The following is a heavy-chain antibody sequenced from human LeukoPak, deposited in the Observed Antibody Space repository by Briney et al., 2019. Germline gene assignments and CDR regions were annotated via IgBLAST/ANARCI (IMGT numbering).Heavy chain of an antibody. Sequence: GGSLRLSCAASGFTFSSYSMNWVRQAPGKGLEWVSVIYSGGSTYYADSVKGRFTISRDNSKNTLYLQMNSLRAEDTAVYYCARAEPSGPWGQGTLVTVSS. CDR2: IYSGGST. V-gene: IGHV3-66*02. J-gene: IGHJ5*02. CDR1: GFTFSSYS. D-gene: IGHD2-15*01. CDR3: ARAEPSGP.